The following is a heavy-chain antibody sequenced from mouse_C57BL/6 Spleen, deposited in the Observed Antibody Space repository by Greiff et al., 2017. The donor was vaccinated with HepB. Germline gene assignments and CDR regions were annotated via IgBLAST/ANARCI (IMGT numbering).Heavy chain of an antibody. CDR3: AKNPLDYGSSYGYWYFDV. CDR2: IWRGGST. J-gene: IGHJ1*03. Sequence: QVQLKESGPGLVQPSQSLSITCTVSGFSLTSYGVHWVRQSPGKGLEWLGVIWRGGSTDYNAAFMSRLSITKDNSKSQVFFKMNSLQAEDTAIYYCAKNPLDYGSSYGYWYFDVWGTGTTVTVSS. D-gene: IGHD1-1*01. V-gene: IGHV2-5*01. CDR1: GFSLTSYG.